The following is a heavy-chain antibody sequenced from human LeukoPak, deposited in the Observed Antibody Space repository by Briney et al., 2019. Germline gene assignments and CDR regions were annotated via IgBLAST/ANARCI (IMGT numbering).Heavy chain of an antibody. J-gene: IGHJ4*02. D-gene: IGHD5-12*01. CDR2: IYHSGST. CDR3: ARDGYSGSDAL. Sequence: PSETLSLTCTVSGGSISTYYWSWIRQPPGKGLEWIGYIYHSGSTNYNPSLKSRVTISVDTSQNQFYLKLSSVTAADTAVYYCARDGYSGSDALWGQGTLVIVSS. V-gene: IGHV4-59*01. CDR1: GGSISTYY.